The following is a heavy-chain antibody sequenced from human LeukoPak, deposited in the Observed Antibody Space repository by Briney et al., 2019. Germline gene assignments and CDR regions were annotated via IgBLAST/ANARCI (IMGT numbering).Heavy chain of an antibody. J-gene: IGHJ5*02. CDR1: RGTFSSYA. CDR3: ARDRPGRYCSSPSCYTASPFDP. D-gene: IGHD2-2*02. V-gene: IGHV1-69*13. Sequence: GASVKVSCKASRGTFSSYAISWVRQAPGQGLEWMGGIIPIFGTAIYAQKFQGRVAITADESSSTACMELSSLRSEDTAVYYCARDRPGRYCSSPSCYTASPFDPWGQGTLVIVSS. CDR2: IIPIFGTA.